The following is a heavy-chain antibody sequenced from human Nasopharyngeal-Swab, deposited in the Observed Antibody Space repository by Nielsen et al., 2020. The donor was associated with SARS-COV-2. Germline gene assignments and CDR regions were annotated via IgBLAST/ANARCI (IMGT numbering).Heavy chain of an antibody. CDR2: IFSNDEK. V-gene: IGHV2-26*01. D-gene: IGHD6-13*01. J-gene: IGHJ6*02. Sequence: WIRQRPGKALEWLAHIFSNDEKSYSTSLKSRLTSSKDTSKSQVVLTMTNMDPVDTATYSCARTLLAAGGYYYYGMDVWGQGTTVTVSS. CDR3: ARTLLAAGGYYYYGMDV.